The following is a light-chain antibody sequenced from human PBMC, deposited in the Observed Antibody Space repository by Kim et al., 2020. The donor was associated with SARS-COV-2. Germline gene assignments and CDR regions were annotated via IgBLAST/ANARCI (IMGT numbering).Light chain of an antibody. CDR2: AAS. CDR3: QQYDTSPWT. Sequence: DIVLTQSPGTLSLSPGERATLSCRSSQSFTSSYLALAWYQQKPGQAPRLLIYAASRRATGIPDRFSGSGSGADFTLTISRLESEDFAVYYCQQYDTSPWTFGQGTKVDIK. CDR1: QSFTSSY. V-gene: IGKV3-20*01. J-gene: IGKJ1*01.